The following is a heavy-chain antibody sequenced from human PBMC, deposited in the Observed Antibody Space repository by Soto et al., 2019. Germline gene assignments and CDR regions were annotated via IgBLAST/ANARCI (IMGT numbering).Heavy chain of an antibody. V-gene: IGHV4-34*01. Sequence: QVQLQQWGAGLLKPSETLSLTCAVYGGSFTGHYWSWIRQSPGKGLEWIGEVHNSGSTNYNQSLTSRVTITTDTSNNHFFLKLDSVTSADTAVYYCTRGKYFGVITYEGADVKEPNFDYCGQGTRVTLSS. CDR3: TRGKYFGVITYEGADVKEPNFDY. CDR2: VHNSGST. CDR1: GGSFTGHY. D-gene: IGHD3-3*01. J-gene: IGHJ4*02.